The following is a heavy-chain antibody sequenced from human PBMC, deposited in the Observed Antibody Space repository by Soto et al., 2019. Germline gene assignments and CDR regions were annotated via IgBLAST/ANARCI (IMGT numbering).Heavy chain of an antibody. V-gene: IGHV1-69*01. J-gene: IGHJ6*02. CDR2: NIPIFGTA. CDR3: ARSCSGGSCYARYYYYYGMDV. CDR1: GGTFSSYA. Sequence: QVQLVQSGAEVKKPGSSVKVSCKASGGTFSSYAISWVRQAPGQGLEWMGGNIPIFGTANYAQKFQGRVTITADESTSTAYMELCSLRSEDTAVYYCARSCSGGSCYARYYYYYGMDVWGQGTTVTVSS. D-gene: IGHD2-15*01.